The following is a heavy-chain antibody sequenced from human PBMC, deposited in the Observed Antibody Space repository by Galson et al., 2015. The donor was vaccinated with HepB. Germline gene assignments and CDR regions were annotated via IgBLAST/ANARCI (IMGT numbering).Heavy chain of an antibody. J-gene: IGHJ6*02. Sequence: SLRLSCAASGFTFSGSGIHWVRLASGKGLEWVGRIRNRANNYATAYAASVRGRFTISRENAKNSLYLQMNSLRDDDTAVYYCARGHPVVRGVISDMDVWGQGTTVTVSS. CDR2: IRNRANNYAT. D-gene: IGHD3-10*01. CDR1: GFTFSGSG. CDR3: ARGHPVVRGVISDMDV. V-gene: IGHV3-73*01.